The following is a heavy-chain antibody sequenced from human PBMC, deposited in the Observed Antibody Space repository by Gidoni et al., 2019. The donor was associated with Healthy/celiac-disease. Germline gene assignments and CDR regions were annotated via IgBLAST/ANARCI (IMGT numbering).Heavy chain of an antibody. CDR2: ISGSGGST. CDR1: RFTFSSYA. J-gene: IGHJ4*02. D-gene: IGHD2-2*01. V-gene: IGHV3-23*01. Sequence: ELQLLESGGGLVQPGGSLRPPCPPSRFTFSSYAMSWVRQAPGKGLAWVSAISGSGGSTYYADSVKSRFTISRDNSKNTLYLQMNSLRAEDTAVYYCANHCSSTSCPGVYWGQGTLVTVSS. CDR3: ANHCSSTSCPGVY.